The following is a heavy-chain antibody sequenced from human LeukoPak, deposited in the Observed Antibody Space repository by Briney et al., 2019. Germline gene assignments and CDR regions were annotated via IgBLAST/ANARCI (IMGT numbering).Heavy chain of an antibody. CDR1: GGSISSYY. Sequence: SETLSLTCTVSGGSISSYYWSWIRQPPGKGLEWIGYIYYSGSTNYNPSLKSRVTISVDTSKNQFSLKLSSVTAADTAVYYCARDSDSSGYYYHYFDYWGQGTLVTVSS. V-gene: IGHV4-59*01. D-gene: IGHD3-22*01. CDR2: IYYSGST. CDR3: ARDSDSSGYYYHYFDY. J-gene: IGHJ4*02.